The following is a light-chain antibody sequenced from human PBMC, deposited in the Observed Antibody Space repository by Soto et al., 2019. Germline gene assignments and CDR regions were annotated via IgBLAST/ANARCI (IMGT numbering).Light chain of an antibody. CDR2: AAS. J-gene: IGKJ5*01. CDR3: QQLFDSPIT. Sequence: DIQLSQSPSFLSPSIGEIVTITCRASQVSSTSLAWYQVKPGKAPKLLIYAASTLESGVPSRFSATVSGTEFSLTITSLQPEDFATYYCQQLFDSPITFGQGTRLEIK. V-gene: IGKV1-9*01. CDR1: QVSSTS.